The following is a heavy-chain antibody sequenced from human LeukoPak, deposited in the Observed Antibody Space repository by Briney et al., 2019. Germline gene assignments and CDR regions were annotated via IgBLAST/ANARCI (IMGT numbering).Heavy chain of an antibody. CDR2: IYYSGST. D-gene: IGHD5-18*01. Sequence: TLSLTCTVSGGSISSGDYYWSWIRQPPGKGLEWIGYIYYSGSTYYNPSLKSRVTISVDTSKNQFSLKLSSVTAADTAVYYCARGPDTAMVHFDYWGQGTLVTVSS. CDR3: ARGPDTAMVHFDY. CDR1: GGSISSGDYY. J-gene: IGHJ4*02. V-gene: IGHV4-30-4*08.